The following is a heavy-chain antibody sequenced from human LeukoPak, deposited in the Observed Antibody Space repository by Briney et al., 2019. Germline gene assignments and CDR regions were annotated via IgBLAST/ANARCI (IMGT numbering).Heavy chain of an antibody. CDR3: ARDRGSSWLSFDY. Sequence: SETLSLTCTVSGGSISSSSYYWGWIRQPPGRGLEWIGSIYYSGSTYYNPSLKSRVTISVDTSKNQFSLKLTSVTAADTAVYYCARDRGSSWLSFDYWGQGTLVTVSS. V-gene: IGHV4-39*07. CDR2: IYYSGST. CDR1: GGSISSSSYY. D-gene: IGHD6-13*01. J-gene: IGHJ4*02.